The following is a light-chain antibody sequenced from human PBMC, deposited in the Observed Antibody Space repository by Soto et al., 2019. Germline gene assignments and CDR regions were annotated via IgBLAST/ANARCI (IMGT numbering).Light chain of an antibody. CDR2: EVT. Sequence: QSALTQPPSASGSPGQSVTISCAGTYSDIGDYNYVSWHQQHTDKVPKLSIYEVTKRHSGVPDRFSGSKSGYTASLTVSDLQPADEAVYYCSSYSGTNSNVIFGGGTKLTV. V-gene: IGLV2-8*01. CDR3: SSYSGTNSNVI. CDR1: YSDIGDYNY. J-gene: IGLJ2*01.